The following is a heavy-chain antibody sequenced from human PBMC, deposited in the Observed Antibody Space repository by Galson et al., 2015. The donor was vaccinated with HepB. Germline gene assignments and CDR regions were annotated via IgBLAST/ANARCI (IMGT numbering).Heavy chain of an antibody. CDR2: IVVGSGNT. D-gene: IGHD1-14*01. CDR1: GFTFTSSA. V-gene: IGHV1-58*01. Sequence: SCKASGFTFTSSAVQWVRQARGQRLEWIGWIVVGSGNTNYAQKFQERVTITRDMSTSTAYMELSSLRSEDTAVYYCAADRDTESYYYYYYMDVWGKGTTVTVSS. CDR3: AADRDTESYYYYYYMDV. J-gene: IGHJ6*03.